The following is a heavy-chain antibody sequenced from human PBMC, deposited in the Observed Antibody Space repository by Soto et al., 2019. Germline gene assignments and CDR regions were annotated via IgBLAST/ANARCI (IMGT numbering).Heavy chain of an antibody. V-gene: IGHV3-23*01. J-gene: IGHJ4*02. CDR1: GFTFSNFA. D-gene: IGHD2-8*01. CDR3: VKGVYGSGSDFFDY. CDR2: VSDSGAQT. Sequence: PGGSLRLSCEASGFTFSNFAMSWVRQAPGKGLEWVSTVSDSGAQTNYADSARGRFTVSRDSSKNTLFLQMSSLRDDDTATYHCVKGVYGSGSDFFDYWGQGTPVTVSS.